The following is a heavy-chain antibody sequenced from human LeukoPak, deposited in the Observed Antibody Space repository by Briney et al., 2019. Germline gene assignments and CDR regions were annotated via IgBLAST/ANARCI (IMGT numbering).Heavy chain of an antibody. D-gene: IGHD2-2*01. J-gene: IGHJ2*01. CDR3: AKDGLIAVVAAAIGYFDL. CDR2: ISYDGTKK. Sequence: GGSLRLSCAASGIIFSSYGINWVRQAPGKGLEWVALISYDGTKKYYADSVKGRFTISRDNSKNTLYLQMNTLRAEDTAVYYCAKDGLIAVVAAAIGYFDLWGRGTLVTVSS. CDR1: GIIFSSYG. V-gene: IGHV3-30*18.